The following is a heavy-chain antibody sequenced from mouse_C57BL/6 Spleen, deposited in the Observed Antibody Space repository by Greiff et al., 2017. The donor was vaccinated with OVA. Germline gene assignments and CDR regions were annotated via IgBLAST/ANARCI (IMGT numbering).Heavy chain of an antibody. V-gene: IGHV1-19*01. CDR2: INPYNGGT. Sequence: VQLQQSGPVLVKPGASVKMSCKASGYTFTDYYMNWVKQSHGKSLEWIGVINPYNGGTSYNQKFKGKATLTVDKSSSTAYMELNSLTSEDSAVYYCARHPLTTVVATGYFDVWGTGTTVTVSS. CDR3: ARHPLTTVVATGYFDV. CDR1: GYTFTDYY. J-gene: IGHJ1*03. D-gene: IGHD1-1*01.